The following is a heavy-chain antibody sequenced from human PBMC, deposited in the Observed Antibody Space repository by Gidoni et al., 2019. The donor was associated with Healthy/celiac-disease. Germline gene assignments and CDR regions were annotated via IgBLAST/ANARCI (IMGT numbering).Heavy chain of an antibody. CDR2: LYPGDSDT. J-gene: IGHJ5*02. CDR1: GYSVTSYW. CDR3: ARRYAVTTGDWFDP. Sequence: EVQLVQSGAEVKKPGESLKISCKGSGYSVTSYWIGWVRQMPGQGLEWMGILYPGDSDTRSRPSFQGQVTISADKSISPAYLQWSLLKASDTAMYSCARRYAVTTGDWFDPLGQGTLVTVSS. V-gene: IGHV5-51*01. D-gene: IGHD4-17*01.